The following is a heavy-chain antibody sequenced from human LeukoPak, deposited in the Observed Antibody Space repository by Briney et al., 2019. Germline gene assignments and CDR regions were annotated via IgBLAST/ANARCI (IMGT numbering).Heavy chain of an antibody. V-gene: IGHV4-34*01. J-gene: IGHJ4*02. Sequence: SETLSLTCAVYGGSFSGYYWSWIRQPPGKGLEWIGEINHSGSTNYNPSLKSRVTISVDTSKNQFSLKLSSVTAADTAVYYCARAAYTIDYWGRGTLVTVSS. CDR2: INHSGST. CDR1: GGSFSGYY. D-gene: IGHD4-11*01. CDR3: ARAAYTIDY.